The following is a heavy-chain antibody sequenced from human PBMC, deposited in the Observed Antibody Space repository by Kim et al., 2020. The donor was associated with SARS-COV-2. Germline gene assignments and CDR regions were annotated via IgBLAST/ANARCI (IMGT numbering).Heavy chain of an antibody. Sequence: SQTLSLTCAISGDSVSSNSATWNWIRQSPSRGFEWLGRTYYRSKWYRDYAVSVKSRITIDPDTSKNQFSLRLNSVTPEDTAVYYCVRGRNNWFDPCGQGNLVTVSS. CDR1: GDSVSSNSAT. CDR2: TYYRSKWYR. CDR3: VRGRNNWFDP. J-gene: IGHJ5*02. V-gene: IGHV6-1*01.